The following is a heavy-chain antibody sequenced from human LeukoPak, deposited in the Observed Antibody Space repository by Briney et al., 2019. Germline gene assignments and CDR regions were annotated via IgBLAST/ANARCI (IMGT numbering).Heavy chain of an antibody. CDR2: IHYSESTDST. V-gene: IGHV4-39*01. CDR1: GGSITSGSHY. J-gene: IGHJ4*02. CDR3: ASTYYDILTPSYYFDF. D-gene: IGHD3-9*01. Sequence: SETLSLTCTVSGGSITSGSHYWGWIRQPPGKGLEWIGSIHYSESTDSTYSNPSLKSRVTISVDTSKNQFSLNLSSVTAADTAVFYCASTYYDILTPSYYFDFWGRGTLVTVSS.